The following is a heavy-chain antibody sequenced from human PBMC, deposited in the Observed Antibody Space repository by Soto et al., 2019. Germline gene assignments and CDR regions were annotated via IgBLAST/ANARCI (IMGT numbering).Heavy chain of an antibody. J-gene: IGHJ6*02. CDR3: ARDIDRPQLGGNYYYILDV. CDR2: IMPIFRTP. V-gene: IGHV1-69*13. D-gene: IGHD1-26*01. CDR1: GGTFRTSA. Sequence: ASVKVSCKASGGTFRTSAISWVRQAPGQGLEWMGGIMPIFRTPDYAQKFQGRVIITADEFTGTAYMELSGLRSDDTAVYYCARDIDRPQLGGNYYYILDVWGQGTTVTVSS.